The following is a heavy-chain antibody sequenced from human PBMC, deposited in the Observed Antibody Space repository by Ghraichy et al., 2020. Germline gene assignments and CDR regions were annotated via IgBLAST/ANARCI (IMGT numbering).Heavy chain of an antibody. CDR3: VRDGCSGRTCTFYN. CDR2: IGSGGSSS. D-gene: IGHD2-15*01. V-gene: IGHV3-48*04. CDR1: GFTFSNYS. Sequence: GGSLRLSCAASGFTFSNYSMNWVRQAPGKGLEWVSYIGSGGSSSYYADSVKGRFTISRDNAKNSVYLDMNSLRAEDTALYYCVRDGCSGRTCTFYNWGQGALVTVSS. J-gene: IGHJ4*02.